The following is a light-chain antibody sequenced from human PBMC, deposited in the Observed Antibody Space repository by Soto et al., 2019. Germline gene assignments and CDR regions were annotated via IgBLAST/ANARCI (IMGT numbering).Light chain of an antibody. Sequence: EIVLTQSPGTLSLYPGERATLSCRASQSVSSSYLAWYQQKPGQAPRLLIYGAFSRATGIPARFSGIGSGTGFTLSISRPEPEDFAVYYCHQYGSSPLTFGGGTKMEIK. J-gene: IGKJ4*01. CDR1: QSVSSSY. V-gene: IGKV3-20*01. CDR3: HQYGSSPLT. CDR2: GAF.